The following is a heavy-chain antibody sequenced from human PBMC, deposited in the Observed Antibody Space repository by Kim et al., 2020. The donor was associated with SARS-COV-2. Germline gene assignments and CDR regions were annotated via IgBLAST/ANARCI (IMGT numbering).Heavy chain of an antibody. J-gene: IGHJ2*01. Sequence: GGSLRLSCAASGFTFGDYAMHWVRQAPGKGLYWVSGISWNSGSIGYADSVKGRFTISRDNAKNSLYLQMHSLRAEDTALYYCAKEVVDPALGIGGYFDLWGRGTLVTVSS. CDR2: ISWNSGSI. CDR3: AKEVVDPALGIGGYFDL. D-gene: IGHD7-27*01. V-gene: IGHV3-9*01. CDR1: GFTFGDYA.